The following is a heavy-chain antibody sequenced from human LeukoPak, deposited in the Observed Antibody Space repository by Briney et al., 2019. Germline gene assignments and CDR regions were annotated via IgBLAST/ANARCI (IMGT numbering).Heavy chain of an antibody. J-gene: IGHJ4*02. CDR3: ARLIAVTGTVDYFDS. V-gene: IGHV4-59*08. CDR2: IHYSGIT. D-gene: IGHD6-19*01. CDR1: GGSINSYL. Sequence: PSETLSLTCTVSGGSINSYLWSWIRQPPGKGLEWIGYIHYSGITNYNPSLKSRVTISVDTSRTQFFLKLNSVTAADTAVYYCARLIAVTGTVDYFDSWGQGTLVTVSS.